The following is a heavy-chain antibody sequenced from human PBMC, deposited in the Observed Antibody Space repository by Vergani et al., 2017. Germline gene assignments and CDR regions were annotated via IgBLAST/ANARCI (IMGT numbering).Heavy chain of an antibody. CDR2: FYYSGTT. CDR3: ARHGLVTGRAFDY. CDR1: GGSITSSSYY. Sequence: QLQLQESGPGLVKPSDTLSLTCTVSGGSITSSSYYWGWIRQPPGKGLEWIGSFYYSGTTYYIPSLKSRVTITIDTTKNQFSLKLSSVTAADTAVYYCARHGLVTGRAFDYWGQGTLVTVSS. V-gene: IGHV4-39*01. J-gene: IGHJ4*02. D-gene: IGHD1-20*01.